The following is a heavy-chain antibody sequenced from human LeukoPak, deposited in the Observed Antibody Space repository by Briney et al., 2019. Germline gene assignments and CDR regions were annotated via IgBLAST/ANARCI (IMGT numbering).Heavy chain of an antibody. J-gene: IGHJ6*03. CDR3: ARALGYNWTDNYYYYMDV. D-gene: IGHD1-20*01. CDR1: GFTFSSYY. CDR2: ISSSSNYI. Sequence: GGSLRLSCAASGFTFSSYYMNWVRQAPGKGLECVSSISSSSNYIYYADSVKGRFTISRDNSRNSLYLQMNSLGAEDTAVYYCARALGYNWTDNYYYYMDVWGKGTTVTVSS. V-gene: IGHV3-21*01.